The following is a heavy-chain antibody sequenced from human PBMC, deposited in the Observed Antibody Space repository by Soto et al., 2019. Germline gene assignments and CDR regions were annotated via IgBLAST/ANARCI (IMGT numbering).Heavy chain of an antibody. CDR2: INPSGGST. V-gene: IGHV1-46*03. CDR1: GYTFTSYY. J-gene: IGHJ4*02. Sequence: ASVKVSCKASGYTFTSYYMHWVRQAPGQGLEWMGIINPSGGSTSYAQKFQGRVTMTRDTSTSTVYMELSSLRSEDTAVYYCAREIDYIYGYLGRAGTGGYWGQGTLVTVSS. D-gene: IGHD5-18*01. CDR3: AREIDYIYGYLGRAGTGGY.